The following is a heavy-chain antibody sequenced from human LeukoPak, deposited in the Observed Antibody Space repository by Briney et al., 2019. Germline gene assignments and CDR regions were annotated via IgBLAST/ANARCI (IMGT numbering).Heavy chain of an antibody. J-gene: IGHJ6*03. CDR3: AREVGATTYYYYYMDV. D-gene: IGHD1-26*01. CDR2: INHSGST. V-gene: IGHV4-34*01. Sequence: SETLSLTCAVYGGSFSGYYWSWIRQPPGKGLEWIGEINHSGSTNYNPSLKSRVTISIDTSKNQFSLKLTSVTAADTAVYYCAREVGATTYYYYYMDVWGKGTTVTITS. CDR1: GGSFSGYY.